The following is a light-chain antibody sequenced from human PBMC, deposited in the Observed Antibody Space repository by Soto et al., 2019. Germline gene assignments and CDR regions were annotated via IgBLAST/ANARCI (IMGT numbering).Light chain of an antibody. V-gene: IGLV2-23*02. Sequence: QSVLTQPASVSGSHGHSITISYTGTSSDVGSYNLVSWYQQHPGKAPKLMIYEVSKRPSGVSNRFSGSKSGNTASLTISGPQAEDEADYYCCSYAGSSTPLIFGTGTKVTVL. CDR3: CSYAGSSTPLI. CDR1: SSDVGSYNL. J-gene: IGLJ1*01. CDR2: EVS.